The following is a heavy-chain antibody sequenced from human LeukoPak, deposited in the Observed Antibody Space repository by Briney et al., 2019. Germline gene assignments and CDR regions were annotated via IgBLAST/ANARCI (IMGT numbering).Heavy chain of an antibody. D-gene: IGHD4-23*01. CDR3: ARDPGTVVTLEYFDY. J-gene: IGHJ4*02. Sequence: ASVKVSCKASGYTFTSYGISWVRQAPGQGLEWMGWISAYNGNTNYAQKLQGRVTMTTDTSTSTAYMELRGLRSDDTAVYYCARDPGTVVTLEYFDYWGQGTLVTVSS. CDR1: GYTFTSYG. CDR2: ISAYNGNT. V-gene: IGHV1-18*01.